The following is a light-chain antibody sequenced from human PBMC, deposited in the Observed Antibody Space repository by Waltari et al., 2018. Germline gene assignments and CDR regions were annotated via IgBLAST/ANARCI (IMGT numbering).Light chain of an antibody. J-gene: IGKJ5*01. V-gene: IGKV3-15*01. Sequence: EIVLTQSPATLSLSQGERVTLSCRASQSLYINLAWYQQKPGQAPRLLIYRASTRATGVPPRFSGSGSGTQFTLTISSLQSEDSGVYYCQQDNEWPPITFGQGTRLEIQ. CDR1: QSLYIN. CDR2: RAS. CDR3: QQDNEWPPIT.